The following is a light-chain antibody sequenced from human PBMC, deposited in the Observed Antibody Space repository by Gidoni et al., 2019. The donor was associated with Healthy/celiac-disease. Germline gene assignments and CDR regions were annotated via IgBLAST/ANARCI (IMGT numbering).Light chain of an antibody. Sequence: EIVMTQSPATLSVSPGERATLSCRASQSVSSNLAGYQQKPGQSPRLLIHGASTRATGIPARCSGSGSGTSFPPTISSLLSEDFAVYYCQQYYYWPPYTFGQGTKLEIK. CDR3: QQYYYWPPYT. V-gene: IGKV3-15*01. J-gene: IGKJ2*01. CDR1: QSVSSN. CDR2: GAS.